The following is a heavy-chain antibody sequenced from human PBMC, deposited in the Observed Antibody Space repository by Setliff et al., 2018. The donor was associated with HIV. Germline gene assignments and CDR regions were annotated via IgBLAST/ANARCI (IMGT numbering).Heavy chain of an antibody. CDR1: AASIRNSY. Sequence: PSETLSLTCTVSAASIRNSYWTWIRQPAGKGLEWIGRIYPSGTINYNPSLKSRVTMSVDTSKNQFSLRLTSVSAADTAVYFCATTECRGADCPQMYDYWGQGILVTVSS. V-gene: IGHV4-4*07. CDR3: ATTECRGADCPQMYDY. D-gene: IGHD2-21*02. J-gene: IGHJ4*02. CDR2: IYPSGTI.